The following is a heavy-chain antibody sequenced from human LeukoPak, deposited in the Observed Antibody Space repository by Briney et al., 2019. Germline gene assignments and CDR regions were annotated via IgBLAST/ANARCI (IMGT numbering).Heavy chain of an antibody. CDR3: ARGLNWGWRNYYFDY. CDR1: GGSISSYY. D-gene: IGHD7-27*01. J-gene: IGHJ4*02. CDR2: IYYSGST. V-gene: IGHV4-59*08. Sequence: PSETLSLTCTVSGGSISSYYWSWIRQPPGKGLEWIGYIYYSGSTNYNPSLKSRVTISVDTSKNQFSLKLSSVTAADTAVYYCARGLNWGWRNYYFDYWGQGTLVTVSS.